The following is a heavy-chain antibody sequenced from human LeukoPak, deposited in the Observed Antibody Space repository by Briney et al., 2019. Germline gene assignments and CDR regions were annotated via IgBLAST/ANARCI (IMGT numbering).Heavy chain of an antibody. V-gene: IGHV3-66*04. Sequence: PGGSLRLSCAASGFTVSNNYMSWVRQAPGKGLEWVSLIYGNGGTYYADSVKVRFTISRDNSKNTLSLQMNSLRTEDTAVYYCARHLSYGEPFDYWGPGTLVTVSS. CDR3: ARHLSYGEPFDY. D-gene: IGHD4-17*01. CDR2: IYGNGGT. CDR1: GFTVSNNY. J-gene: IGHJ4*02.